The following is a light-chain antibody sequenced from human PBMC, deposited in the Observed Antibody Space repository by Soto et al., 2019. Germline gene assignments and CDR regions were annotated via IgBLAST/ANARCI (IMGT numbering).Light chain of an antibody. CDR3: SSYTSGTTFV. Sequence: QSVLTQPASVSGSPGQSITISCTGTSSDVGGYAYVSWYQQHPGKAPKLMICDVSNRPSGVSNRFSGSKSGSTASLTISGLQAEDEADYYCSSYTSGTTFVFGTGTKVTVL. V-gene: IGLV2-14*01. CDR1: SSDVGGYAY. J-gene: IGLJ1*01. CDR2: DVS.